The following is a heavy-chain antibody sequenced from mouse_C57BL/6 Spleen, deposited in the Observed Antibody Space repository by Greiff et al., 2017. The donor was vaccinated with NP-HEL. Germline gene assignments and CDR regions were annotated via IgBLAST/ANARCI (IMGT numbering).Heavy chain of an antibody. CDR3: ARSYGSSYGYFDY. V-gene: IGHV1-7*01. J-gene: IGHJ2*01. Sequence: QVQLKESGAELVKPGASVKLSCKASGYTFTSYWMHWVKQRPGQGLEWIGYINPSSGYTKYNQKFKDKATLTADKSSSTAYMQLSSLTYEDSAVYYCARSYGSSYGYFDYWGQGTTLTVSS. CDR2: INPSSGYT. D-gene: IGHD1-1*01. CDR1: GYTFTSYW.